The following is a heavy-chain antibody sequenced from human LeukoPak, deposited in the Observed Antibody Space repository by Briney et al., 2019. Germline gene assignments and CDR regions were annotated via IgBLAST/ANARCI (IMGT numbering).Heavy chain of an antibody. Sequence: GGSLRLSCAASGFTFSSYWMHWVRQAPGKGLVWVSRINSDGSSTSYADSVKGRFTISRDNAKNTLYLQMNSLRAEDTAVYYCARGSFWSGYLDYWGQGTVVTVSS. D-gene: IGHD3-3*01. V-gene: IGHV3-74*01. J-gene: IGHJ4*02. CDR2: INSDGSST. CDR3: ARGSFWSGYLDY. CDR1: GFTFSSYW.